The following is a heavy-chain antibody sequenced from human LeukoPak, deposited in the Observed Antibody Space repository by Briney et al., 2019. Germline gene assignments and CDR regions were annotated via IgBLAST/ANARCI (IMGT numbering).Heavy chain of an antibody. D-gene: IGHD2-2*01. J-gene: IGHJ4*02. CDR1: GYTFTSYA. Sequence: ASVNVSCTASGYTFTSYAMHWVRQAPGQRLEWMGWINAGNGNTKYSQKFQGRVTITRDTSARTAYMELSSLRSEDTAVYYCARDQRDVVAYWGQGTLVTVSS. V-gene: IGHV1-3*01. CDR3: ARDQRDVVAY. CDR2: INAGNGNT.